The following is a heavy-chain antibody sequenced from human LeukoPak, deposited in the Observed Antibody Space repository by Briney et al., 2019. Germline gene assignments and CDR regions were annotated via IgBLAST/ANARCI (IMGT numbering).Heavy chain of an antibody. CDR2: IDPSDSYT. CDR1: GYSFTSNW. D-gene: IGHD2-2*01. Sequence: GESLQISCKGSGYSFTSNWISWVRQMPGKGLEWMGGIDPSDSYTNFRPSFQGHVSTSADKSISTAYLQWSSLKASDTAIYYCARHRGYCSTSSCQEFDYWGQGTLVTVSS. CDR3: ARHRGYCSTSSCQEFDY. V-gene: IGHV5-10-1*01. J-gene: IGHJ4*02.